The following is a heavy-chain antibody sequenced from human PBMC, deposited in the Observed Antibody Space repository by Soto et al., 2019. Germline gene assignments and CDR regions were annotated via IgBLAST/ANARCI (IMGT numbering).Heavy chain of an antibody. Sequence: SETLSLTCTVSGDSVSSDSYYWRWIRQPPGKGLEWIGYIYYSGSTNYKPSLKSRVTISVESSKNQFSLRLSSVTTTDTAVYYCARSFEGDSKGIDYWGQGTLVTVSS. D-gene: IGHD2-21*02. CDR3: ARSFEGDSKGIDY. V-gene: IGHV4-61*01. J-gene: IGHJ4*02. CDR1: GDSVSSDSYY. CDR2: IYYSGST.